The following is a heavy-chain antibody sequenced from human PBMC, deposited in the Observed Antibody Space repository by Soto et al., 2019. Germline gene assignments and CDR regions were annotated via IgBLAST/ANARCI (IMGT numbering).Heavy chain of an antibody. V-gene: IGHV4-38-2*02. Sequence: SENLSLTCSLSDYSISSGYYWGWIRQPPGKGLEWIGCIYHSGSTYFNPSLKSRVTLSVDTSRNQFSLKLSSVTAADTAVYYCAREDSRTFDSWGQATLVSV. CDR2: IYHSGST. CDR1: DYSISSGYY. D-gene: IGHD6-13*01. CDR3: AREDSRTFDS. J-gene: IGHJ5*01.